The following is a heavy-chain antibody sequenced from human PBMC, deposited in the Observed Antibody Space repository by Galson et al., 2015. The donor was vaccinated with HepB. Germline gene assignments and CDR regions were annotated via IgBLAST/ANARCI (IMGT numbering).Heavy chain of an antibody. D-gene: IGHD2-2*02. Sequence: SLRLSCAASGFTFSSYGMHWVRQAPGKGLEWVAVISYDGSNKYYADSVKGRFTISRDNSKNTLYLQMNSLRAEDTAVYYCAKDPGAITHYYYYMDVWGKGTTVTVSS. V-gene: IGHV3-30*18. CDR3: AKDPGAITHYYYYMDV. CDR2: ISYDGSNK. J-gene: IGHJ6*03. CDR1: GFTFSSYG.